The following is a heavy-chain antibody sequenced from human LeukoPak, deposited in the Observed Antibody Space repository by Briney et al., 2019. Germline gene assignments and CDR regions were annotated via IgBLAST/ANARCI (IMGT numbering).Heavy chain of an antibody. CDR1: GFTLSSYW. V-gene: IGHV3-7*01. Sequence: PGGSLRLSCVASGFTLSSYWMSWVRQAPGKGLEWVASIKQDGSEIYYVDSVRGRFTISRDNVKNSLYLQMSSLRAEDTAVYYCARDGQDCTRSDCYTVYWGRGTLVTVSS. J-gene: IGHJ4*02. CDR3: ARDGQDCTRSDCYTVY. CDR2: IKQDGSEI. D-gene: IGHD2-21*01.